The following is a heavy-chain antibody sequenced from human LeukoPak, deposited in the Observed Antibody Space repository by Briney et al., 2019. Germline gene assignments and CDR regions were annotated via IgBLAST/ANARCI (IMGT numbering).Heavy chain of an antibody. CDR1: GFTFSSYG. J-gene: IGHJ4*02. V-gene: IGHV3-30*02. CDR3: AKALFGTTSDY. CDR2: IRYDGSNK. Sequence: PGGSLRLSCAASGFTFSSYGMHWVRQAPGKGLEWVAFIRYDGSNKYYADSVKGRFTISRDNSKNTLCLQMNSLRAEDTAVYYCAKALFGTTSDYWGQGTLVSVSS. D-gene: IGHD1-7*01.